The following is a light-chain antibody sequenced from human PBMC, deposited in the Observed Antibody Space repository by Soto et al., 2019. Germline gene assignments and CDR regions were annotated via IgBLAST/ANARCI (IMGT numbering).Light chain of an antibody. CDR3: QQYNKWPLFT. J-gene: IGKJ3*01. CDR2: GAS. V-gene: IGKV3-15*01. Sequence: EIVMTQSPATLSVSPGERATLSCRASQSVSSNLAWYQQSPGQAPRLLIYGASTRATGIPARFSGSGSGTEFTLAISSLQSEDFAVYYCQQYNKWPLFTFGPGTRVDMK. CDR1: QSVSSN.